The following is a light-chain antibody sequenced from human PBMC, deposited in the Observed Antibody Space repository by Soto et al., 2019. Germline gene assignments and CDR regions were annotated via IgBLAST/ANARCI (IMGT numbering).Light chain of an antibody. CDR1: SSDVGDYNY. V-gene: IGLV2-11*01. Sequence: QSALTQPRSVSGSPGQSGTISCTGTSSDVGDYNYVSWYQQHPGKAPKLLIYAVNMRPSGVPDRFSGSKSGNTASLTISVLQAEDEADYSCCSYAGSYTWVFGGGTQLTVL. CDR3: CSYAGSYTWV. CDR2: AVN. J-gene: IGLJ3*02.